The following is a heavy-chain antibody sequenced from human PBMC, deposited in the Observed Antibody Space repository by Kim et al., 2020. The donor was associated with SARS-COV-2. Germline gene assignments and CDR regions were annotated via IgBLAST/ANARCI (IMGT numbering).Heavy chain of an antibody. CDR1: GFTFSNYA. V-gene: IGHV3-30*04. CDR2: ISYDGSNK. D-gene: IGHD3-22*01. J-gene: IGHJ1*01. Sequence: GGSLRLSCAASGFTFSNYAMHWVRQAPGKGLEWVAVISYDGSNKYYADSVKGRFTISRDNSKNTLYLQMNSLRPGGTAVYYCARGDPNYYESSGSYNAFQHWGQGTLVTVSS. CDR3: ARGDPNYYESSGSYNAFQH.